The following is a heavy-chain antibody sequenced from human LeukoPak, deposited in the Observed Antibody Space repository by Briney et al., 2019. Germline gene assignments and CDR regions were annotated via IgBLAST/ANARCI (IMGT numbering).Heavy chain of an antibody. CDR3: ARGSPNLFDY. D-gene: IGHD1-14*01. CDR1: GFTFSSYS. V-gene: IGHV3-21*01. Sequence: GGSLRLSCAASGFTFSSYSMNWDRQAPGKGLEWVSSISSSTYIYYADSVKGRFTISRDNAKNSLYLQMNSLRDEDTAVYYCARGSPNLFDYWGQGTLVTVSS. J-gene: IGHJ4*02. CDR2: ISSSTYI.